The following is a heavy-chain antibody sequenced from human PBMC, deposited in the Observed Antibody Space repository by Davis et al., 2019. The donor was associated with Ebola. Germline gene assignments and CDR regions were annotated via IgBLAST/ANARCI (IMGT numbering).Heavy chain of an antibody. D-gene: IGHD3-10*01. CDR3: AKDRYYYGSGTYTPNYHYYGMDV. J-gene: IGHJ6*02. Sequence: GESLKISCAASGFTFSSYGMHWVRQAPGKGLEWVAVISYDGSNKYYADSVKSRFTISRDNSKNTLYLQMNSLRAEDTAVYYCAKDRYYYGSGTYTPNYHYYGMDVWGQGTTVTVSS. V-gene: IGHV3-30*18. CDR2: ISYDGSNK. CDR1: GFTFSSYG.